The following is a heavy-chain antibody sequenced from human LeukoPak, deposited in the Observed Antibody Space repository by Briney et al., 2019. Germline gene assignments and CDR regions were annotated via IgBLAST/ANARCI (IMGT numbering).Heavy chain of an antibody. Sequence: GGSLRLSCAASGFTFSRYWMSWVRQAPGKRLEWVANIKEDGSEKYYVDSVKGRFTISRDNAKNSLYLQMNSLTAEDTAVYYCARDAVDTANAVWGQGTTVTVSS. CDR1: GFTFSRYW. V-gene: IGHV3-7*01. J-gene: IGHJ6*02. CDR3: ARDAVDTANAV. D-gene: IGHD5-18*01. CDR2: IKEDGSEK.